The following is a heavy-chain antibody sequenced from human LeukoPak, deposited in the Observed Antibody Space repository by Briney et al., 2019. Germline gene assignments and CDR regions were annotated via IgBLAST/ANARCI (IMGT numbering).Heavy chain of an antibody. CDR3: AKQLRFLESPYDAFDI. V-gene: IGHV3-23*01. Sequence: GGSLRLSCAASGFTFSSYAMSWVRQAPGKGLEWVSAISGSGGITYYADSVKGRFTISRDNSKNTLYLQMNSLRAEDTAVYYCAKQLRFLESPYDAFDIWGQGTMVTVSS. CDR2: ISGSGGIT. CDR1: GFTFSSYA. J-gene: IGHJ3*02. D-gene: IGHD3-3*01.